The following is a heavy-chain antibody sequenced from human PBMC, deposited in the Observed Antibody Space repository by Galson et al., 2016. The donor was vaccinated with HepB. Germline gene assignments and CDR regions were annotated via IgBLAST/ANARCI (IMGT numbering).Heavy chain of an antibody. CDR1: GASIRTYY. CDR3: ARVSGLTENLDY. CDR2: VYSSGST. Sequence: ETLSLTCTVSGASIRTYYWTWIRQPPGKRLEWIGYVYSSGSTNYNPSVKSRVTISADTSKNQFSLRVTSVTAADTAVYYCARVSGLTENLDYWGQGILVTVSS. V-gene: IGHV4-59*01. D-gene: IGHD3-10*01. J-gene: IGHJ4*02.